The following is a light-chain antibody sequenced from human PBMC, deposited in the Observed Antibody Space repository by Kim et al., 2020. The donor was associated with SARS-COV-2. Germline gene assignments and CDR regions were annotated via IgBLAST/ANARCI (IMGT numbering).Light chain of an antibody. V-gene: IGLV1-44*01. CDR2: GDN. Sequence: GQRVTISCSGSSSNIGNNPVNWYQQLPGTAPRLLIYGDNQRPSGVPDRFSASKSGTSASLAISGLQSEDETYYYCATWDDSLNGGVFGGGTQLTVL. CDR1: SSNIGNNP. CDR3: ATWDDSLNGGV. J-gene: IGLJ3*02.